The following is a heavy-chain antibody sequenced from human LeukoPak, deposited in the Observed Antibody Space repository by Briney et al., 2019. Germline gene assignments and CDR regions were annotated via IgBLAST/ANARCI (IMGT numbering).Heavy chain of an antibody. V-gene: IGHV3-30*01. D-gene: IGHD1-26*01. CDR2: ISYDGSNK. CDR3: AREIRHAGATACLDY. J-gene: IGHJ4*02. CDR1: GFTFSSYA. Sequence: PGGSLRLSCAASGFTFSSYAMHWVRQAPGKGLEWVAVISYDGSNKYYAHSVKGRFTISRDNSKNTLYLQMNSLRAEDTAVYYCAREIRHAGATACLDYWGQGTLVTVSS.